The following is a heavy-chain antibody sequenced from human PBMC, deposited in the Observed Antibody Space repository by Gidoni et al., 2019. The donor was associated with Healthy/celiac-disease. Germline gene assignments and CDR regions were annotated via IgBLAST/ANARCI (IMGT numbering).Heavy chain of an antibody. CDR3: ARRTTVTPGALDY. D-gene: IGHD4-17*01. V-gene: IGHV1-3*01. CDR1: GYTFTSYA. Sequence: QVQPAQSGAEVKKPGASVKVSCKAAGYTFTSYAMHWVRQAPGQRLGWMGWINAGNGNTRYSRKFQGRVTITRDTSASTAYMELSSLRSEDTAVYYCARRTTVTPGALDYWGQGTLVTVSS. CDR2: INAGNGNT. J-gene: IGHJ4*02.